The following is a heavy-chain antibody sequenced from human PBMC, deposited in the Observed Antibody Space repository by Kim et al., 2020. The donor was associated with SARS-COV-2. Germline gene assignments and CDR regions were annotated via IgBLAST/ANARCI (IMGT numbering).Heavy chain of an antibody. J-gene: IGHJ4*02. CDR3: VRDIVDGSGH. D-gene: IGHD3-10*01. Sequence: STYYADSVKGRCTISRDNSKNSLYLQMNSLRTEDTALYYCVRDIVDGSGHWGQGTLVTVSS. V-gene: IGHV3-43*01. CDR2: ST.